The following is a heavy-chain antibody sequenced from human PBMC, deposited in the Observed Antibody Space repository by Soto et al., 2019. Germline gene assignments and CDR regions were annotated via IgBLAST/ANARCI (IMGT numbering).Heavy chain of an antibody. Sequence: PSETLSLTCTVSGGSISSGDYYWSWIRQPPGKGLEWIGYIYYSGSTYYNPSLKSRVTISVDTSKNQFSLKLSSVTAADTAVYYCARAFSSAMLIYYYYSSGMDVGGQGTRVTVPS. D-gene: IGHD2-2*01. CDR1: GGSISSGDYY. J-gene: IGHJ6*02. V-gene: IGHV4-30-4*01. CDR3: ARAFSSAMLIYYYYSSGMDV. CDR2: IYYSGST.